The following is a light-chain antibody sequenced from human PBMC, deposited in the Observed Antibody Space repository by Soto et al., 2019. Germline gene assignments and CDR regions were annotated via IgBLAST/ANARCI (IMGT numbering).Light chain of an antibody. V-gene: IGLV2-14*01. Sequence: QSALTQPASVSGSPGQSITISCTGTSSDVGGYNFVSWYQQHPGKAPKLMIYAVINRPSGVCNRFYGSKSCKTASLTISGLAAEDEADYYCSSYASSNTLVFGNGTKLTVL. CDR1: SSDVGGYNF. CDR3: SSYASSNTLV. J-gene: IGLJ1*01. CDR2: AVI.